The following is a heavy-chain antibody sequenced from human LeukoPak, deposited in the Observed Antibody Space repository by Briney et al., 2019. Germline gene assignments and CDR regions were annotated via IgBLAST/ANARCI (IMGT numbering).Heavy chain of an antibody. CDR3: GRINYNGDY. Sequence: GGAPRLSCAASGFTFSSFDMHWVRQAPGKGLAWVAVISYDGSDKYYADSVKGRFTISRDNSWNTLYLQMNSLRTEDTAVYFCGRINYNGDYWGRGTLVTVSS. CDR1: GFTFSSFD. V-gene: IGHV3-30*03. D-gene: IGHD3-10*01. J-gene: IGHJ4*02. CDR2: ISYDGSDK.